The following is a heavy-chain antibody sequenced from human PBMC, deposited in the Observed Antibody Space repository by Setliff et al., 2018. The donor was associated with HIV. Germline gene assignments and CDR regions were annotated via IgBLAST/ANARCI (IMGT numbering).Heavy chain of an antibody. Sequence: GGSLRLSCAASGFTFSNYAMHWVRQAPGKGLEWVAVIPYDGSHEYYVDSVKGRFTISRDNSKNTLFLQMNSLRAEDTAVYYCAREGTVRYGYYYYMDVWGKGTTVTVSS. CDR1: GFTFSNYA. CDR3: AREGTVRYGYYYYMDV. CDR2: IPYDGSHE. V-gene: IGHV3-30*04. D-gene: IGHD4-17*01. J-gene: IGHJ6*03.